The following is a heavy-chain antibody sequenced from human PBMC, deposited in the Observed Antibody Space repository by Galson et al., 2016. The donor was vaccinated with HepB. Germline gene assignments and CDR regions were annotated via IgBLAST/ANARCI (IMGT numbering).Heavy chain of an antibody. CDR3: ATDPIVGVPDYFDY. J-gene: IGHJ4*02. Sequence: SLRLSCAVSGFTFSNYAMHWVRQAPGKGLEWVAATDGTNKYYADSVKGRFTISRDDSKSTLYLQMDRLRAEDTAVYYCATDPIVGVPDYFDYWGQGTLVTVSS. D-gene: IGHD1-26*01. CDR2: TDGTNK. CDR1: GFTFSNYA. V-gene: IGHV3-30-3*01.